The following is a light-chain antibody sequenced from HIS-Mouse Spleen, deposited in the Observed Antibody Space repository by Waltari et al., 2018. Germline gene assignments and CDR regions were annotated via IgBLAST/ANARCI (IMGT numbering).Light chain of an antibody. CDR3: QQLNSYPVT. Sequence: DIQLTQSPSFLSASVGARVTIACRASQGISSYLAWYQQKPGKAPKLLIYAASTLQSGVPSRFSGSGSGTEVTLTIISRQTEDFATYYCQQLNSYPVTFGPGTKVDIK. J-gene: IGKJ3*01. V-gene: IGKV1-9*01. CDR2: AAS. CDR1: QGISSY.